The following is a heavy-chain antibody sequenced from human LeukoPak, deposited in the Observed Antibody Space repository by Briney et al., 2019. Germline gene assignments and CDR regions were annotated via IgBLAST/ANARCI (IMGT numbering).Heavy chain of an antibody. CDR1: GFTFSSYS. Sequence: GGSLRLSCAASGFTFSSYSMNWVRQAPGKGLEWVSSISSSSSYIYYADSVKGRSTISRDNAKNTLYLQMNSLRAEDTAVYYCARDAVDTANAVWGQGTTVTVSS. D-gene: IGHD5-18*01. V-gene: IGHV3-21*01. CDR3: ARDAVDTANAV. J-gene: IGHJ6*02. CDR2: ISSSSSYI.